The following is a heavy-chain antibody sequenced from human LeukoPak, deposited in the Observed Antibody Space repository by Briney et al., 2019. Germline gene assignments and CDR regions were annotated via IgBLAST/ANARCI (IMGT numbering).Heavy chain of an antibody. CDR3: ASIMGYSSSYYYYYYYMDV. CDR2: IYYSGST. Sequence: SETLSLTCTVSGGSLSSSRYYWGWIRQPPGKGLEWIGSIYYSGSTYYNPSPKSRVPISVDTSKNQFSLKLSSVIAADTPVYYCASIMGYSSSYYYYYYYMDVWGKGTTVTVSS. CDR1: GGSLSSSRYY. D-gene: IGHD6-13*01. V-gene: IGHV4-39*01. J-gene: IGHJ6*03.